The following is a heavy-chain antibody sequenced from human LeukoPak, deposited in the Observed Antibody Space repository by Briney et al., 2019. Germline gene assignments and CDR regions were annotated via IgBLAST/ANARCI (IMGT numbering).Heavy chain of an antibody. J-gene: IGHJ6*02. Sequence: SETLSLTCTVSEDSISSLSYYWGWIRQPPGKGLEWVGSIYYNVGTYYNPSLKSRVSISVDTSKNQFSLRLRSTTAADTAVYYCARDDSYGSGSSSYSPDYFHSMDIWGQGTTVIVSS. CDR2: IYYNVGT. V-gene: IGHV4-39*07. CDR1: EDSISSLSYY. D-gene: IGHD3-10*01. CDR3: ARDDSYGSGSSSYSPDYFHSMDI.